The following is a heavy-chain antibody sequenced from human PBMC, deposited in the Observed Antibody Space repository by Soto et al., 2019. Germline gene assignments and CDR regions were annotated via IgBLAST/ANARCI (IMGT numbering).Heavy chain of an antibody. D-gene: IGHD3-22*01. J-gene: IGHJ6*02. Sequence: GGAPRLSCATSGFTFRSHTMNWGPPAPGKGTEWVSSISSSSSYIYYADSVKGRFTISRDNAKNSLYLQMNSLRAEDTAVYYCARVVDYYDPYYYYGMDVWGQGTTVTVSS. CDR1: GFTFRSHT. V-gene: IGHV3-21*01. CDR3: ARVVDYYDPYYYYGMDV. CDR2: ISSSSSYI.